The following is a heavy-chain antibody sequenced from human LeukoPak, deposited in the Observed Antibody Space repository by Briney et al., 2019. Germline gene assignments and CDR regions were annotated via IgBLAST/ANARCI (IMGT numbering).Heavy chain of an antibody. CDR2: INWNGGST. J-gene: IGHJ6*03. V-gene: IGHV3-20*04. CDR3: ARVPYFIAAAGTIGGDYYYMDV. CDR1: GFNFDDYG. Sequence: GGSLRLSCAASGFNFDDYGMSWVRQAPGKGLEWVSGINWNGGSTGYADSVKGRFTISRDNAKNSLYLQMNSLRAEDTALYYCARVPYFIAAAGTIGGDYYYMDVWGKGTTVTVSS. D-gene: IGHD6-13*01.